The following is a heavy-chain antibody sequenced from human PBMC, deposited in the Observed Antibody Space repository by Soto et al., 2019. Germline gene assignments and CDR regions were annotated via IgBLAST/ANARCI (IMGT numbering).Heavy chain of an antibody. D-gene: IGHD6-13*01. Sequence: EVQLVESGGGLVQPGRSLRLSCAASGFTFDDYAMHWVRQAPGKGLEWVSGISWNSGSIGYADSVKGRFTISRDNAENSLYLQMNSLRAEDTALYYCAKGTAAAGSDWFDPWGQGTLVTVSS. CDR3: AKGTAAAGSDWFDP. CDR2: ISWNSGSI. J-gene: IGHJ5*02. CDR1: GFTFDDYA. V-gene: IGHV3-9*01.